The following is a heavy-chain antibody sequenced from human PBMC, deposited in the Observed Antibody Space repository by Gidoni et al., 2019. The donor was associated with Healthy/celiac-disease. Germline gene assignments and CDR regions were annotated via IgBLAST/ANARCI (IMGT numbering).Heavy chain of an antibody. CDR1: GVTFRNAW. D-gene: IGHD3-3*01. V-gene: IGHV3-15*01. CDR2: IKSNTDGGTT. J-gene: IGHJ4*02. CDR3: TTDPVGRFLEWLPDY. Sequence: EVQLVESGGGLVKPGGYLRLSGAASGVTFRNAWMSWVRQAPGKGLEWVGRIKSNTDGGTTDYAAPVKGRFTISRDDSKNTLYLQMNSLKTEDTAVYSCTTDPVGRFLEWLPDYWGQGTLVTVSS.